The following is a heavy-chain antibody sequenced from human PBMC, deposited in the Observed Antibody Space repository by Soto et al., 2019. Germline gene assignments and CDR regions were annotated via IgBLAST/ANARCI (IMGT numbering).Heavy chain of an antibody. V-gene: IGHV2-5*01. Sequence: SGPTLVNPTQTLTLTCTFSGFSLSTSGVGVGWIRQPPGKALEWLALIYWNDDKRYSPSLKSRLTITKDTSKNQVVLTMTNMDPVDTATYYCAQILRRQHHDAFDIWGQGTMVTVSS. J-gene: IGHJ3*02. CDR3: AQILRRQHHDAFDI. CDR1: GFSLSTSGVG. D-gene: IGHD2-15*01. CDR2: IYWNDDK.